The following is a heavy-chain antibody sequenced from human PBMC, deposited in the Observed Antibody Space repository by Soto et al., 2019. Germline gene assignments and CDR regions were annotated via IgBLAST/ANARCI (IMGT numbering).Heavy chain of an antibody. CDR3: AKGGGDSSGYYFGY. V-gene: IGHV3-23*01. CDR2: ISGSGGST. J-gene: IGHJ4*02. CDR1: GFTFSSYA. Sequence: PGGSLRLSCAASGFTFSSYAMSWVRQAPGKGLEWVSAISGSGGSTYYADSVKGRFTISRDNSKNTLYLQMNSLRAEDTAVYYWAKGGGDSSGYYFGYWGQGTLVTVSS. D-gene: IGHD3-22*01.